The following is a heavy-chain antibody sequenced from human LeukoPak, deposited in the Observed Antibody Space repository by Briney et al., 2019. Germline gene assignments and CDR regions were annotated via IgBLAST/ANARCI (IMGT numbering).Heavy chain of an antibody. D-gene: IGHD3-22*01. Sequence: PGGSLRLSCAVSGIILRNYGMSWVRQAPGKGLEWVAGISDRGSRTNYADSVKGRFTISTDHPENTLYLEMNSLRAEDTAVYFCAKRGVVIRVILVGFHKEAYYFDSWGQGALVTVS. CDR2: ISDRGSRT. V-gene: IGHV3-23*01. CDR3: AKRGVVIRVILVGFHKEAYYFDS. CDR1: GIILRNYG. J-gene: IGHJ4*02.